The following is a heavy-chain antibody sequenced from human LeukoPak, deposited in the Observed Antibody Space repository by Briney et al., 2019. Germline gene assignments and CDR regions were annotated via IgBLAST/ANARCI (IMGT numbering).Heavy chain of an antibody. D-gene: IGHD6-13*01. Sequence: ASVKVSCKASGYDFIAFGISWVRRAPGQGLEWMGWISAYNGNTDYAPKFQDRVSMTTDTSTSTAFLEVRSLTSDDTATYYCAEGARSSLLYWGQGSLVTVSS. CDR1: GYDFIAFG. CDR2: ISAYNGNT. J-gene: IGHJ4*02. V-gene: IGHV1-18*01. CDR3: AEGARSSLLY.